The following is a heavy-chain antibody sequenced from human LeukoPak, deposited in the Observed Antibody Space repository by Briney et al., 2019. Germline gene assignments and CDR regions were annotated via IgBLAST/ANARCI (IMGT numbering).Heavy chain of an antibody. CDR1: GFTFSHYS. D-gene: IGHD2-8*01. CDR3: ARDIVNGPFVTSLES. V-gene: IGHV3-48*04. CDR2: ISSDGNTE. Sequence: GGSLRLSCAASGFTFSHYSMNWIRQVPGKGLEWVSHISSDGNTEYYADSVRVRFTMSRDNAKNSLDLHMNSLRTEDTAVYYCARDIVNGPFVTSLESWGQGALVTVSS. J-gene: IGHJ4*02.